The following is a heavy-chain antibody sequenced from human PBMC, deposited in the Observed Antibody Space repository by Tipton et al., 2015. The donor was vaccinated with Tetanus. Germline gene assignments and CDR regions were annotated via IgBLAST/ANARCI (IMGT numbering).Heavy chain of an antibody. D-gene: IGHD3-3*01. CDR1: GGSISRSKL. J-gene: IGHJ4*02. CDR3: ARANYEFPNKGPFDS. CDR2: MYDSGLT. V-gene: IGHV4-4*02. Sequence: TLSLTCAVSGGSISRSKLWSWVRQPPGKGLEWVGEMYDSGLTNHNPSLKSRVTISIDKSKNQFSLRLTSVTAADTAVYYCARANYEFPNKGPFDSWGQGTLVIVSS.